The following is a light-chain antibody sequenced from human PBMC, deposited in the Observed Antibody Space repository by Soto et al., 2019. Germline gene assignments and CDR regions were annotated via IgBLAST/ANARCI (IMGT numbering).Light chain of an antibody. CDR2: AAS. J-gene: IGKJ4*01. CDR3: QKYYSAPSLT. Sequence: DIQMTQSPSSLSASVGDRVTITCRASQGIRNFLAWYQQKPGKVPKLLIYAASTLQSGVPSRFSGSGSGTDFTLTISSLQPEDVATYYCQKYYSAPSLTFGGGTKVEIK. CDR1: QGIRNF. V-gene: IGKV1-27*01.